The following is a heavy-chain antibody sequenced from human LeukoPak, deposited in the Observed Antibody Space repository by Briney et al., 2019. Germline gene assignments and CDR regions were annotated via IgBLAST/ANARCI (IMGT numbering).Heavy chain of an antibody. CDR1: GYTFTSYG. CDR3: ARDLYSGYDLGDDY. Sequence: ASVKVSCKASGYTFTSYGISWVRQAPGQGLEWMGWISAYNGNTNYAQKPQGRVTMTTDTSTSTAYMELRSLRSDDTAVYYCARDLYSGYDLGDDYWGQGTLVTVSS. J-gene: IGHJ4*02. CDR2: ISAYNGNT. V-gene: IGHV1-18*01. D-gene: IGHD5-12*01.